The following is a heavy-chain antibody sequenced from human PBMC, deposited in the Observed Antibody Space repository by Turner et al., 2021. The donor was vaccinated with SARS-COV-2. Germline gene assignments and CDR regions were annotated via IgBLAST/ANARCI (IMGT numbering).Heavy chain of an antibody. V-gene: IGHV3-53*01. Sequence: EVQLVESGGGVIQPGRSLSLSCAASGFTVSSNCMRWVRQARGMGMEWVSVIAVVGTADNANSVKGRFTSSIDNSKNTLYLQMNSLRADDTAVYYCARDYSSGWYQRGAFDIWGQGTMVTVSS. J-gene: IGHJ3*02. D-gene: IGHD6-19*01. CDR1: GFTVSSNC. CDR2: IAVVGTA. CDR3: ARDYSSGWYQRGAFDI.